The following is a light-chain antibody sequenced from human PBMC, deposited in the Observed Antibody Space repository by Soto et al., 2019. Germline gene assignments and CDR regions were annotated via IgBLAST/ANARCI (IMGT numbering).Light chain of an antibody. V-gene: IGLV1-40*01. CDR3: QSYDSSLEV. CDR1: SSNIGAGYD. J-gene: IGLJ3*02. CDR2: GNS. Sequence: QSVLTQPPSVSGAPGQRVTISCTGSSSNIGAGYDVHWYQQLPGTAPKLLIYGNSNRPSGVPDRFSGSKSGTSASLAITGLQAEDVADYYCQSYDSSLEVFGGGTKLTVL.